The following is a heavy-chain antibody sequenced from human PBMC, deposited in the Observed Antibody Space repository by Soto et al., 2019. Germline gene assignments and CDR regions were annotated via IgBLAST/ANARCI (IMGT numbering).Heavy chain of an antibody. Sequence: QVQLQESGPGLVKPSQTLSLTCTVSGGSISSGDYYWSWIRQPPGKGLEWIGYIYYSGSTYYNPSLKSRVTISVDTSKNQFSLKLSSVTAADTAVYYCARVPFYSWAYGDFSAWGQGTLVTVSS. CDR1: GGSISSGDYY. V-gene: IGHV4-30-4*01. D-gene: IGHD4-17*01. CDR3: ARVPFYSWAYGDFSA. J-gene: IGHJ4*02. CDR2: IYYSGST.